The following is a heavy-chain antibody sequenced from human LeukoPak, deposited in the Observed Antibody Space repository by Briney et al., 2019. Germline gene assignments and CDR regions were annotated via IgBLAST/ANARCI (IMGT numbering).Heavy chain of an antibody. V-gene: IGHV4-59*01. CDR1: GGSISSYY. CDR3: ARVRGTGGFGEFSYYYYMDV. J-gene: IGHJ6*03. CDR2: IYYSGST. D-gene: IGHD3-10*01. Sequence: PSETLSLTCTVSGGSISSYYWSWIRQPPGKGLEWIGYIYYSGSTNYNPSLKSRVTISVDTSKNQFSLKLSSVTAADTAVYYCARVRGTGGFGEFSYYYYMDVWGKGTTVTVSS.